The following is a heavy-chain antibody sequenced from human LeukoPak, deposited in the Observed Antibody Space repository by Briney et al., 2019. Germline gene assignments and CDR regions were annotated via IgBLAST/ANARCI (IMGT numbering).Heavy chain of an antibody. V-gene: IGHV3-23*01. CDR3: AKDPNYAYLGVYYFDY. Sequence: GGSLRLSCAASGFTFSSYAMTWVRQAPGKGLQWVSGISGGGGSTYYADSVKGRLTISRDNSKNTLHLQMNSLRAEDTAVYYCAKDPNYAYLGVYYFDYWGQGTVVTVSS. CDR1: GFTFSSYA. CDR2: ISGGGGST. D-gene: IGHD3-16*01. J-gene: IGHJ4*02.